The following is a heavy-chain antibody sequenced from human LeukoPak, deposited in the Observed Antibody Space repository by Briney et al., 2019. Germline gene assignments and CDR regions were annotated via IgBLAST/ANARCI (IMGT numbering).Heavy chain of an antibody. Sequence: KPSETLSLTCAVYGGSFSGYYWSWIRQPPGKGLEWIGEINHSGSTNYNPSLKSRVTISVDTSKNQFSLKLSSVTAEDTAVYYCARDIGSTRLDYWGQGTLVTVSS. D-gene: IGHD1-26*01. V-gene: IGHV4-34*01. CDR1: GGSFSGYY. J-gene: IGHJ4*02. CDR3: ARDIGSTRLDY. CDR2: INHSGST.